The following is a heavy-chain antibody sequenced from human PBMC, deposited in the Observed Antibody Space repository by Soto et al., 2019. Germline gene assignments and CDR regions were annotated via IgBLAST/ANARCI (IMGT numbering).Heavy chain of an antibody. CDR2: IKEDGSAK. D-gene: IGHD1-1*01. V-gene: IGHV3-7*01. CDR1: GFTFSRNW. J-gene: IGHJ5*02. Sequence: EVQLVESGGGLVQPGGSLTLSCAASGFTFSRNWRSWVRQAPGKGLEWVANIKEDGSAKYYADAVKGRFTLSRDNVDNSLYLQMNSLRAEDTAVYYCARDGDGYPAWGQGTLVTVSS. CDR3: ARDGDGYPA.